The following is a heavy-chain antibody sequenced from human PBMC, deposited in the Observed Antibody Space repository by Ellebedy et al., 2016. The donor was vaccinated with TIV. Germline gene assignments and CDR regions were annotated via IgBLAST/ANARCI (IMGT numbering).Heavy chain of an antibody. CDR2: IYGGGRT. V-gene: IGHV3-53*01. Sequence: PGGSLRLSCAASGFTVSSTYLSWVRQAPGKGLEWVSVIYGGGRTDYTDSVKGRFSISRDNSKNMLSLQMNSLRTEDAAVYYCARDRPDDGDATWGQGTLVTVSS. D-gene: IGHD4-17*01. J-gene: IGHJ4*02. CDR3: ARDRPDDGDAT. CDR1: GFTVSSTY.